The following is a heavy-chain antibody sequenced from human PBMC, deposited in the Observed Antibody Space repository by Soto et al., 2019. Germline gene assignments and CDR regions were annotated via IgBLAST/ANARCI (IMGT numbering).Heavy chain of an antibody. J-gene: IGHJ6*02. CDR3: ARADRTLVTSYGLDV. D-gene: IGHD2-21*02. V-gene: IGHV4-34*01. Sequence: TLSLTCAVSGGSFSGFYWTWIRQPPGEGLEWIGEINHSGTTNFNPSLRSRLTISLDSSKKHFSLKLTSMTAADAAVYYCARADRTLVTSYGLDVWGQGTTVTVSS. CDR2: INHSGTT. CDR1: GGSFSGFY.